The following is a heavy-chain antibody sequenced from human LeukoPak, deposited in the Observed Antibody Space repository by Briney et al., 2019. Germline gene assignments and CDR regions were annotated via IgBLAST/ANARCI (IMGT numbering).Heavy chain of an antibody. CDR1: GFTFSSYE. J-gene: IGHJ5*02. V-gene: IGHV3-48*03. CDR2: ISTSGTTI. Sequence: GSLRLSCAASGFTFSSYEMNWVRQAPGKGLEWVSYISTSGTTIYYAGSVKGRFTISRDNAKKSLYLQMNSLRAEDTAVYYCARINWLDPWGQGTLVTVSS. CDR3: ARINWLDP.